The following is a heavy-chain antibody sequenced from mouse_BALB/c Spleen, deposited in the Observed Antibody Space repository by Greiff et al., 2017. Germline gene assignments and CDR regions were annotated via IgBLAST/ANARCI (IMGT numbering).Heavy chain of an antibody. CDR1: GFSLTSYG. D-gene: IGHD2-2*01. Sequence: VKLMESGPGLVQPSQSLSITCTVSGFSLTSYGVHWVRQSPGKGLEWLGVIWSGGSTDYNAAFISRLSISKDNSKSQVFFKMNSLQADDTAIYYCASTYGYDGDYYAMDYWGQGASVTVSS. V-gene: IGHV2-4-1*01. J-gene: IGHJ4*01. CDR2: IWSGGST. CDR3: ASTYGYDGDYYAMDY.